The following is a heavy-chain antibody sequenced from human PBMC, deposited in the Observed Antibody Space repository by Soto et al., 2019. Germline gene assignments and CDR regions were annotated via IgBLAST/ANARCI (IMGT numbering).Heavy chain of an antibody. Sequence: GGSLRLSCAASGFNLSSYWMHWVRQAPGKGLVWVSRISSDGSSTSYAVSVKGRFTISRDNAKNTLYLQMNSLRADDTAVYYCARVARFLGWENCDYWGQGTLVTVSS. CDR3: ARVARFLGWENCDY. CDR1: GFNLSSYW. D-gene: IGHD3-3*01. V-gene: IGHV3-74*01. J-gene: IGHJ4*02. CDR2: ISSDGSST.